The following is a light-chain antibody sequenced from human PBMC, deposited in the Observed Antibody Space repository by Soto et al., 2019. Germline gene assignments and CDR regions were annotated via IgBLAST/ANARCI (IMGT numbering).Light chain of an antibody. Sequence: DIQMTQSPSSLSASVGDRVTITCRASQSISRHLNWYQLKAGKAPKLLLYAAFSLQGGVPSRFSGSGSGTDFTLTISSLQPEDIATYYCQQSYSITWTFGQGTKVEIK. CDR2: AAF. CDR1: QSISRH. J-gene: IGKJ1*01. V-gene: IGKV1-39*01. CDR3: QQSYSITWT.